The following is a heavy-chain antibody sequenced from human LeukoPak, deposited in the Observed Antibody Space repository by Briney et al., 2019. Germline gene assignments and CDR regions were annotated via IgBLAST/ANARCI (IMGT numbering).Heavy chain of an antibody. CDR3: ANGPQYNILTGFYKVRSHLDY. D-gene: IGHD3-9*01. Sequence: PGGSLRLSCAASGFTFSSYGMHWVRQAPGKGLEWVAFIRYDGSNRHYADSVKGRFTISRDNSKNMLHLQMNSPRAEDTAVYYCANGPQYNILTGFYKVRSHLDYWGQGTLVTVSS. CDR2: IRYDGSNR. J-gene: IGHJ4*02. V-gene: IGHV3-30*02. CDR1: GFTFSSYG.